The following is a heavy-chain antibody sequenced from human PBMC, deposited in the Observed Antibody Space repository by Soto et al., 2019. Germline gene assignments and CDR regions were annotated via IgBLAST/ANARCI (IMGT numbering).Heavy chain of an antibody. D-gene: IGHD2-15*01. Sequence: SETLSLTCTVSGGSISSGDYYWSWIRQPPGKGLEWIGYIYYSGSTYYNPSLKSRVTISVDTSKNQFSLKLSSVTAADTAVYYCARLGEDRYFEYWGQGTLVTVSS. J-gene: IGHJ4*02. CDR1: GGSISSGDYY. V-gene: IGHV4-30-4*01. CDR3: ARLGEDRYFEY. CDR2: IYYSGST.